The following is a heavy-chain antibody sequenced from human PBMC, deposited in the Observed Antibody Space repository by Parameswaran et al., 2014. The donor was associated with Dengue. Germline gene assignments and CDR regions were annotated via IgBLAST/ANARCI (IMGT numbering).Heavy chain of an antibody. Sequence: RWIRQPPGKGLEYIGEIIHGGRADYSPSLKRRVTTSLDTSKNQVSLTLTSVTAADTAVYYCVRRLRWSAPFDYWGQGTLVTVSS. V-gene: IGHV4-34*12. CDR2: IIHGGRA. D-gene: IGHD4-23*01. CDR3: VRRLRWSAPFDY. J-gene: IGHJ4*02.